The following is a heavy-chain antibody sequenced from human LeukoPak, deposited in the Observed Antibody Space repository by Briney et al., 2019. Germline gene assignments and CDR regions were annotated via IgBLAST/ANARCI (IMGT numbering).Heavy chain of an antibody. CDR2: IYHSGST. V-gene: IGHV4-30-2*01. J-gene: IGHJ4*02. Sequence: PSGTLSLTCAVSGGSISSGGYSWSWIRQPPGKGLEWIGYIYHSGSTYYNPSLKSRVTISVDRSKNQFSLKLSSVTAADTAVYYCARGEPTPSYWGQGTLVTVSS. D-gene: IGHD1-26*01. CDR3: ARGEPTPSY. CDR1: GGSISSGGYS.